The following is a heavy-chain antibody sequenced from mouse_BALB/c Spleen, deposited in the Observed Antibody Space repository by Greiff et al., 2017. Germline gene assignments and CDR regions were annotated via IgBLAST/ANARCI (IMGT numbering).Heavy chain of an antibody. CDR3: ARTRYYGGYFDV. J-gene: IGHJ1*01. Sequence: LVKTGASVKISCKASGYSFTGYYMHWVKQSHGKGLEWIGYISRYNGATSYNQKFKGKATFTVDTSSSTAYLQFNSLTSEDSAVYYCARTRYYGGYFDVWGGGTTVTVAA. V-gene: IGHV1S34*01. CDR2: ISRYNGAT. D-gene: IGHD1-1*01. CDR1: GYSFTGYY.